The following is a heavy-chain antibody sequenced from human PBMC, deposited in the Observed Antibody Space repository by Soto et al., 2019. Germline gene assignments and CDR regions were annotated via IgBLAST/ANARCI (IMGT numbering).Heavy chain of an antibody. J-gene: IGHJ4*02. D-gene: IGHD6-13*01. Sequence: GGSLRLSCAASGFTFSDYYVSWIRQAPGKGLEWVSYISGTSSYTNYADSVKGRFTISRDNAKNSLYLQMNSLRAEDTAVYYCARDALNIAAATHFDYWGQGTLVTVSS. V-gene: IGHV3-11*06. CDR3: ARDALNIAAATHFDY. CDR2: ISGTSSYT. CDR1: GFTFSDYY.